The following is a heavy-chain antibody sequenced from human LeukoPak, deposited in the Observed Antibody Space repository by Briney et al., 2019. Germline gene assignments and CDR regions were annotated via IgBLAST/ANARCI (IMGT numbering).Heavy chain of an antibody. CDR3: ARDRHIDGRVPAAPYYYYMDV. Sequence: SVRVSCKASGGTFSSYAISWVRQAPGQGLEWMGRIIPIFGTANYAQKFQGRVTITTDESTSTAYMELSSLRSEDTAVYYCARDRHIDGRVPAAPYYYYMDVWGKGTTVTVSS. CDR2: IIPIFGTA. V-gene: IGHV1-69*05. J-gene: IGHJ6*03. D-gene: IGHD2-2*01. CDR1: GGTFSSYA.